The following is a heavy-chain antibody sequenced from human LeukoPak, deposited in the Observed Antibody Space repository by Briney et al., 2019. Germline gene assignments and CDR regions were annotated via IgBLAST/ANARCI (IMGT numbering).Heavy chain of an antibody. CDR3: THYSNYRYYFDY. CDR2: IIPILGIA. V-gene: IGHV1-69*02. D-gene: IGHD4-11*01. CDR1: GGTFSSYT. Sequence: SVKVSCKASGGTFSSYTISWVRQAPGQGLEWMGRIIPILGIANYTQKFQGRVTITADKSTSTAYMELSSLRSEDTAVYYCTHYSNYRYYFDYWGQGTLVTVSS. J-gene: IGHJ4*02.